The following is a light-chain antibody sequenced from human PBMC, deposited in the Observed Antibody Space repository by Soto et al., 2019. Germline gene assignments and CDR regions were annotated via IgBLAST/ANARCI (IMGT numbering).Light chain of an antibody. V-gene: IGLV2-18*01. CDR1: STDFVSYNR. J-gene: IGLJ1*01. CDR3: SLYTSENTYVFSYV. Sequence: QSVLTQPPSVSGSPGQSITISCTGTSTDFVSYNRVSWYQQPPGTAPKLIIYEARNRPSGVPDRFSGSKPGNTASLTISGLQAADEADYYCSLYTSENTYVFSYVFGTGTKVTVL. CDR2: EAR.